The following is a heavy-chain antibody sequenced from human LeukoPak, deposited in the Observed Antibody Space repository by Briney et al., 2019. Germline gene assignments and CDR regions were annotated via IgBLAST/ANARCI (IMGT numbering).Heavy chain of an antibody. Sequence: PGGSLRLSCAASGFTVSSNYMSWVRQAPGKGLEWVSVIYSGGSTYCADSVKGRFTISRDNSKNTLYLQMNSLRAEDTAVYYCARGQDSSSSFDYWGQGTLVTVSS. V-gene: IGHV3-53*01. CDR2: IYSGGST. D-gene: IGHD6-6*01. CDR3: ARGQDSSSSFDY. CDR1: GFTVSSNY. J-gene: IGHJ4*02.